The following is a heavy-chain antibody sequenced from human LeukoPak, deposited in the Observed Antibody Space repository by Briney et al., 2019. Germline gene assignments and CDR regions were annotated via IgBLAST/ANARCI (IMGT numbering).Heavy chain of an antibody. Sequence: GGSLRLSCAASGFTFSNYWMSWVRQAPGKGLEWVSSISSSSSYIYYADSVKGQFTISRDNAKNSLYLQMNSLRAEDTAVYYCASSGIAVAGTHYWGQGTLVTVSS. CDR3: ASSGIAVAGTHY. V-gene: IGHV3-21*01. CDR2: ISSSSSYI. J-gene: IGHJ4*02. D-gene: IGHD6-19*01. CDR1: GFTFSNYW.